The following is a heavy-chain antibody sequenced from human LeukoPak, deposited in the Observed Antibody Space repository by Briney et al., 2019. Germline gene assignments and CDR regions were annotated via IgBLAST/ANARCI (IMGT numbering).Heavy chain of an antibody. J-gene: IGHJ4*02. CDR1: GFSFNNYR. V-gene: IGHV3-15*01. CDR3: TTDVRYSGSYPAGY. Sequence: PGGSLRLSCVASGFSFNNYRMTWVRQAPGKGLEWVGRIKSKTDGGTTDYAAPVKGRFTISRDNSKNTLYLQMNSLKTEDTAVYYCTTDVRYSGSYPAGYWGQGTLVTVSS. CDR2: IKSKTDGGTT. D-gene: IGHD1-26*01.